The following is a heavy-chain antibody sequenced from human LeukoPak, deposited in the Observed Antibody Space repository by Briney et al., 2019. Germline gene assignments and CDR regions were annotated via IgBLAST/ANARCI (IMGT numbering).Heavy chain of an antibody. CDR2: ISGSGSST. D-gene: IGHD2-15*01. J-gene: IGHJ1*01. V-gene: IGHV3-23*01. CDR3: AKELGYCSAGRCEYFQH. Sequence: PGVSLRLSCAASGFTFSSYAMNWVRQGPGKGLEWVSAISGSGSSTYYADSVKGRFIISRDNSKNTLYLQMNSLRAEDTAIYYCAKELGYCSAGRCEYFQHWGQGTLVTASS. CDR1: GFTFSSYA.